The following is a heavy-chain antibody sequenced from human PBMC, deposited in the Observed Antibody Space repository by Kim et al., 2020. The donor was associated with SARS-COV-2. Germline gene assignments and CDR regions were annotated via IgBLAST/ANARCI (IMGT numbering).Heavy chain of an antibody. J-gene: IGHJ6*02. V-gene: IGHV3-23*01. CDR1: GFTFSNYA. CDR2: LSGSGDST. Sequence: GGSLRLSCAASGFTFSNYAMNWIRQARGKGLEWVSTLSGSGDSTYYADSVKGWFTISRDNSQNTLYLQMNSLKDDDTAVYYCAKDDCSSRSCYAGGRYHYYYGVDVWGQGTTVTVS. D-gene: IGHD3-10*01. CDR3: AKDDCSSRSCYAGGRYHYYYGVDV.